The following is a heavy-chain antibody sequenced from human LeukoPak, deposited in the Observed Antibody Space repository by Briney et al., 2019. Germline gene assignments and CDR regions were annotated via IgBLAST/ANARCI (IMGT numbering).Heavy chain of an antibody. CDR3: SRENGAISPFGY. CDR1: GGSISNTNW. J-gene: IGHJ4*02. Sequence: SGTLSLTCGVSGGSISNTNWWGWVRQPPGQGLEWIGEISLTGLTHYNPSLESRVTVSLDKSKNQLSLNLTSVTAADTAVYYCSRENGAISPFGYWGQGTLVTVLS. CDR2: ISLTGLT. V-gene: IGHV4-4*02. D-gene: IGHD2-8*01.